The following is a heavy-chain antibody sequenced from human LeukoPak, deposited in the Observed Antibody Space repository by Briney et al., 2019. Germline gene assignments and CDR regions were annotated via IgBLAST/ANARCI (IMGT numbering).Heavy chain of an antibody. CDR1: GFTFSSDT. J-gene: IGHJ3*02. CDR3: ARGMDGYGPDAFDI. D-gene: IGHD5-24*01. V-gene: IGHV3-23*01. CDR2: ISGSGGST. Sequence: TGGSLRLSCAASGFTFSSDTMSWVRQAPGKGLEWVSAISGSGGSTYYADSVKGRFTISRDNSKNTLYLQINSLRVEDTAVYYCARGMDGYGPDAFDIWGQGTMVTVSS.